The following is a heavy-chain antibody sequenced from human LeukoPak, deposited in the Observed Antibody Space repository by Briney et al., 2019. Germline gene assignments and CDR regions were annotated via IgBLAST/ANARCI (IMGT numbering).Heavy chain of an antibody. J-gene: IGHJ5*02. D-gene: IGHD3-10*01. CDR1: GGSISSDY. V-gene: IGHV4-59*01. Sequence: SETLSLTCSVSGGSISSDYWSWIRKPPGKGLEWIGYIYYSGLSNYNPSLKSRVTISVGTSKNQFSLKLNSATAADTAMYYCARAVWFGELRYFDPWGQGILVTVSS. CDR2: IYYSGLS. CDR3: ARAVWFGELRYFDP.